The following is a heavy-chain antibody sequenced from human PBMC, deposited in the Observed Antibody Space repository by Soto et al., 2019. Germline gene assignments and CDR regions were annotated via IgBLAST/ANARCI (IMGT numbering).Heavy chain of an antibody. CDR1: GGTISSWH. Sequence: SETLSLTCTVSGGTISSWHWSWIRQPPGKGLEWIGYIYYSGSTNCNPSLKSRVTISVDTSKNQFSLKLSSVTAADTAVYYCARRYGSAIDYWGQGTLVTVSS. CDR2: IYYSGST. CDR3: ARRYGSAIDY. V-gene: IGHV4-59*08. D-gene: IGHD1-26*01. J-gene: IGHJ4*02.